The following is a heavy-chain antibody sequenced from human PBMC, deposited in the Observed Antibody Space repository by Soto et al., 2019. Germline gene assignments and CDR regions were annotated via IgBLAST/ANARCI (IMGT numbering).Heavy chain of an antibody. V-gene: IGHV1-2*04. CDR2: INPNSGAT. D-gene: IGHD2-2*01. Sequence: QVQLVQSGAEVKKPGASVKVSCKASGYTFTDYYLHWVRQAPGQGLEWMGWINPNSGATNYAQKCQGWVTMTRSTSISTAYMELNRLRSDDTAVYYCARSRTSSNWFDPWGQGTLVTVSS. CDR1: GYTFTDYY. CDR3: ARSRTSSNWFDP. J-gene: IGHJ5*02.